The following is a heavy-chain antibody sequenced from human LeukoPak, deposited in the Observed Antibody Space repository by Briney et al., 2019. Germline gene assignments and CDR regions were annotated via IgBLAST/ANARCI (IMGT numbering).Heavy chain of an antibody. CDR2: IYYSGST. CDR1: GDSISSYY. Sequence: SETLSLTCTVSGDSISSYYWSWIRQPPGKGLEWIGYIYYSGSTNYNPSLKSRVTISVDTSKNQCSLKLNSVTAADTAVYYCARGEYYYDRSANIPDYWGQGTLVTVSS. CDR3: ARGEYYYDRSANIPDY. J-gene: IGHJ4*02. V-gene: IGHV4-59*01. D-gene: IGHD3-22*01.